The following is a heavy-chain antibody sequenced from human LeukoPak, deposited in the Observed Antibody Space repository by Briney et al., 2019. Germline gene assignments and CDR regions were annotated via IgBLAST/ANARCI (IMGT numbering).Heavy chain of an antibody. CDR2: IHVSGGT. J-gene: IGHJ6*03. Sequence: PSETLSLSCTVSGASMSSHYWNWIRQSPGKGLEWIGYIHVSGGTSYDPSLKSRVTISIDTSKNQFSLKLSSVTAADTAVYYCAKGTSAVVTPNYYYYYSMDVWGKGTTVTVSS. D-gene: IGHD4-23*01. CDR1: GASMSSHY. V-gene: IGHV4-4*09. CDR3: AKGTSAVVTPNYYYYYSMDV.